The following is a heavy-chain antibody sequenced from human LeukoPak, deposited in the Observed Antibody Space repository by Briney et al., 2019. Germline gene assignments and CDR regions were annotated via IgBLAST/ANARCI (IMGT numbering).Heavy chain of an antibody. CDR3: ARDRAWNYFDY. CDR2: ISNDGSRK. V-gene: IGHV3-30*03. Sequence: GGSLRLSCAPSGFTFSRHGMHWVRQAPGKGLEWVAIISNDGSRKYYAHFVEGRFTISRDNSKNTLYLQMDSLRAEDTAVYYCARDRAWNYFDYWGQGTLVTVSS. J-gene: IGHJ4*02. D-gene: IGHD3-3*01. CDR1: GFTFSRHG.